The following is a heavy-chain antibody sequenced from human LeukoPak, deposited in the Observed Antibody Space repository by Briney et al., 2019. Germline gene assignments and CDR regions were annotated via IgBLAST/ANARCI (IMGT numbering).Heavy chain of an antibody. CDR3: AGDRAQYYDDSFDI. D-gene: IGHD3-3*01. CDR2: IKPDGSAV. CDR1: GLTFSIYW. V-gene: IGHV3-7*01. J-gene: IGHJ3*02. Sequence: GGSLRLSCAASGLTFSIYWMSWIRQAPGKGLEWVTNIKPDGSAVYYLDSVKGRFTISRDNAQNSVFLQMNTLRVEDTAVYYCAGDRAQYYDDSFDIWGQGTMVTVSS.